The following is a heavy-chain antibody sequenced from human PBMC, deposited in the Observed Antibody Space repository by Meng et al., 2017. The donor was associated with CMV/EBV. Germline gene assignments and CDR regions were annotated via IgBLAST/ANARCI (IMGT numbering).Heavy chain of an antibody. CDR1: GGSIRSGDYY. CDR2: IYYSGST. Sequence: QVPRQGPDPGLGKPSQTLSLTCTVSGGSIRSGDYYWSWIRQPPGKGLEWIGYIYYSGSTYYNPSLKSRVTISVDTSKNQFSLKLSSVTAADTAVYYCARGFTGVLLWFGESLGWFDPWGQGTLVTVSS. J-gene: IGHJ5*02. CDR3: ARGFTGVLLWFGESLGWFDP. V-gene: IGHV4-30-4*08. D-gene: IGHD3-10*01.